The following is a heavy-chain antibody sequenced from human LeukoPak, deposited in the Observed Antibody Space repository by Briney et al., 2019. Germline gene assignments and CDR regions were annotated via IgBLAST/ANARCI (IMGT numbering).Heavy chain of an antibody. CDR1: GASIGSGSYY. V-gene: IGHV4-61*02. J-gene: IGHJ2*01. CDR2: IYTSGST. Sequence: SQTLSLTCTVSGASIGSGSYYWTWIRQPAGKGLEWIGRIYTSGSTNYNPSLKSRVTISVDTSKNQFSLKLSSVTAADTAVYYCARDMDYGGNPYWYFDLWGRGTLVTVSS. D-gene: IGHD4-23*01. CDR3: ARDMDYGGNPYWYFDL.